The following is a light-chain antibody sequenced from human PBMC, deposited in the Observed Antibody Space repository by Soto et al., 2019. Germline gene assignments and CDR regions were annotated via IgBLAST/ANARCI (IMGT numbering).Light chain of an antibody. Sequence: DIVMTQSPGTLSLSPGERATLSCRASQSISSNYLAWYQQKPGQSPRLLIYGASSRATGIPDRFSGRGSGTDFTLTISRLEPEDFAVYFCQQYVTSPRTFGQGTKVEIK. CDR3: QQYVTSPRT. J-gene: IGKJ1*01. CDR1: QSISSNY. V-gene: IGKV3-20*01. CDR2: GAS.